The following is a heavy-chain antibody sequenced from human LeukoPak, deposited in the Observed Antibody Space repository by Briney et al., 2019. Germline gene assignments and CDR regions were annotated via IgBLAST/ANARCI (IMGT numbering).Heavy chain of an antibody. J-gene: IGHJ4*02. D-gene: IGHD5-18*01. CDR1: GFTFGDYA. CDR2: IKSKASGGTT. V-gene: IGHV3-49*04. CDR3: TREYSYVYGSFDY. Sequence: GGSLRLSCTASGFTFGDYAMSWVRQAPGKGLEWVGFIKSKASGGTTEYAASVKGRFTISRDDSKSIAYLQMNSLKTEDTAVYYCTREYSYVYGSFDYWGQGTLVTVSS.